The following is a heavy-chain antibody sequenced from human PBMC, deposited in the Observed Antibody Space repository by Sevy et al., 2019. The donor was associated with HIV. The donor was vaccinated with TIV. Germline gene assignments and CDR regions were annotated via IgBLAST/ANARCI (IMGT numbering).Heavy chain of an antibody. V-gene: IGHV3-15*07. J-gene: IGHJ4*02. CDR2: IKTKIYGGTT. D-gene: IGHD3-10*01. Sequence: GGSLRLSCGASGFTFNQAWMDWVRQAPGKGLEWVGRIKTKIYGGTTDYAEPVKGRFTISKDDSESKLYLQMNGLKTEDTAVYYCTDIGQVPFDYWGQGALVTVSS. CDR3: TDIGQVPFDY. CDR1: GFTFNQAW.